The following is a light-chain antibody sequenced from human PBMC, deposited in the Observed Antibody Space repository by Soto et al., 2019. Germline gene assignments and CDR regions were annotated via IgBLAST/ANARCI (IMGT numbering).Light chain of an antibody. V-gene: IGKV3-15*01. Sequence: EIIMTQSPATLSVSSGERVTLSCRASQGVGSTLAWYRQQPGQAPRLLIYDAYIRASGVPARFSGSGSGTEFTLTISGLQSEDFAVYFCQHYKTWPLAFGGGTKVEIK. CDR3: QHYKTWPLA. CDR1: QGVGST. J-gene: IGKJ4*01. CDR2: DAY.